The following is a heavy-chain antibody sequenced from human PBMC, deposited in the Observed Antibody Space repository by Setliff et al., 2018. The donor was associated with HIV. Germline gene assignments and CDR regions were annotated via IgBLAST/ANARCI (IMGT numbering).Heavy chain of an antibody. V-gene: IGHV4-59*01. J-gene: IGHJ4*02. D-gene: IGHD3-22*01. CDR2: IYYIGNT. Sequence: SETLSLTCTVSGGSISGYYWSWIRQPPGKGLEWIGYIYYIGNTNYNPSLKGRVTLSVDTSKNQLSLKLSSVTAADTAAYYCARGRSRYYYDGSGYYVDYWGQGTLVTVSS. CDR1: GGSISGYY. CDR3: ARGRSRYYYDGSGYYVDY.